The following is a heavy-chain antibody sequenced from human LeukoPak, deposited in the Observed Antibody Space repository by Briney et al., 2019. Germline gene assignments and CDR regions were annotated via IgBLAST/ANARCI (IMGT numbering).Heavy chain of an antibody. CDR3: ARHGVGSWHFDL. CDR2: IYPGDSDT. Sequence: GESLKISCKGSGYSFTSYWVDWVRQMPGKGLEWMGTIYPGDSDTTYSPSFQGQVTISADKSISTAYLQWSSLKASDTAMFYCARHGVGSWHFDLWGRGTLVTVSS. J-gene: IGHJ2*01. V-gene: IGHV5-51*01. D-gene: IGHD3-10*01. CDR1: GYSFTSYW.